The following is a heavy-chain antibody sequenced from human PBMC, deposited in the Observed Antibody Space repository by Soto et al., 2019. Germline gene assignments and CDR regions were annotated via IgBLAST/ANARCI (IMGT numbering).Heavy chain of an antibody. CDR2: ITRDGSST. CDR1: GFSLSDYW. Sequence: EVQLVESGGGLVQPGGSLRLSCAASGFSLSDYWMHWDRQAPGEGLLWLSRITRDGSSTNYADSVKGRFTISRDNAKNTSLLQVNSLRGDDTAVYYCARGANGNYYFDYWGQGALVTVSS. V-gene: IGHV3-74*01. CDR3: ARGANGNYYFDY. J-gene: IGHJ4*02. D-gene: IGHD2-8*01.